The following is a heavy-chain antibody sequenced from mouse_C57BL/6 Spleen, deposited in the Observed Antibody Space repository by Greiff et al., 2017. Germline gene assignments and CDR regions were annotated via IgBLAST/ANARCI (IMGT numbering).Heavy chain of an antibody. V-gene: IGHV1-80*01. CDR3: ARKNTTVDFDY. Sequence: VQLQQSGAELVKPGASVKIPCKASGYAFSSYWMNWVKQRPGKGLEWIGQIYPGDGVTNTNGTFKGKATLTADKSSRTAYMQLSSLTSEDSAVYFCARKNTTVDFDYWGQGTTLTVSS. CDR1: GYAFSSYW. D-gene: IGHD1-1*01. CDR2: IYPGDGVT. J-gene: IGHJ2*01.